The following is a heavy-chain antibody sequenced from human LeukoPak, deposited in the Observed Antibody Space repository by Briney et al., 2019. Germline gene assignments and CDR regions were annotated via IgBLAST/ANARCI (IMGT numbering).Heavy chain of an antibody. D-gene: IGHD3-3*01. Sequence: SQTLSLTCAISGDSVSSNSAAWNWIRQSPSRGLEWLGRTYYRSKWYNDYAVSVKSRITINPDTSKNQFSLQLNSVTPGDTAVYYCAREYYDFWSGYAHFDYWGQGTLVTVSS. J-gene: IGHJ4*02. CDR2: TYYRSKWYN. CDR3: AREYYDFWSGYAHFDY. V-gene: IGHV6-1*01. CDR1: GDSVSSNSAA.